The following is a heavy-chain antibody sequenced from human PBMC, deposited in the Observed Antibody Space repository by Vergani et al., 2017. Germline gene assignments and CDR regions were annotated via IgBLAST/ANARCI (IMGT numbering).Heavy chain of an antibody. Sequence: QVQLVESGGGVVQPGTSLRLSCVVSGFALNRHAMYWVRQAPGKGLEWVVGISFDGTNEYYPDLVKGRFTISGDIAKNTLYLQVRSLRLEDTGVYHCVGDRGLCAGGRCYTEAWDYWGQGTPVTVSS. D-gene: IGHD2-2*02. CDR1: GFALNRHA. CDR2: ISFDGTNE. CDR3: VGDRGLCAGGRCYTEAWDY. J-gene: IGHJ4*02. V-gene: IGHV3-30-3*01.